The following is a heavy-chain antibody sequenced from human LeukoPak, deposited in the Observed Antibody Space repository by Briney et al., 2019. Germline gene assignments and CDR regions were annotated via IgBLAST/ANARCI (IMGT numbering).Heavy chain of an antibody. CDR1: GGTFSSYA. J-gene: IGHJ4*02. CDR3: ARAPYSAARSSRYSFDY. D-gene: IGHD6-6*01. Sequence: SVKVSCKASGGTFSSYAISWVRQAPGQGREWMAGIIPIFGTANYAQKFQGRVTITADESTSTAYMELSSLRSEDTAVYYCARAPYSAARSSRYSFDYWGQGTLVTVSS. V-gene: IGHV1-69*13. CDR2: IIPIFGTA.